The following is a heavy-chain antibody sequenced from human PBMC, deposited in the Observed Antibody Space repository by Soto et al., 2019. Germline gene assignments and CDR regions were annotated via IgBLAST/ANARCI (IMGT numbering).Heavy chain of an antibody. CDR3: ARDSYIAARLHHWYFDL. J-gene: IGHJ2*01. CDR2: IYYSGST. Sequence: QVQLQESGPGLVKPSQTLSLTCTVSGGSISSGGYYWSWIRQHPGKGLEWIGYIYYSGSTYYNPSLKSRVTISVDTSKNQFSLQLSSVTAADTAVYYCARDSYIAARLHHWYFDLWGRGTLVTVSS. V-gene: IGHV4-31*03. CDR1: GGSISSGGYY. D-gene: IGHD6-6*01.